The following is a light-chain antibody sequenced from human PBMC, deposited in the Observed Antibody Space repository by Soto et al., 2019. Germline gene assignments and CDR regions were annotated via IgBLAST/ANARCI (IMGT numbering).Light chain of an antibody. Sequence: EIVMTQSPATLSVSPGERATLSCRASQSVSSDLAWYQQKPGQAPGLLIYGASTRAIGIPARFSGSGSVTEYTPTLSSLQSEDFAVYYCQQYNNCPPTFGQGTGLEIK. CDR1: QSVSSD. J-gene: IGKJ5*01. V-gene: IGKV3-15*01. CDR3: QQYNNCPPT. CDR2: GAS.